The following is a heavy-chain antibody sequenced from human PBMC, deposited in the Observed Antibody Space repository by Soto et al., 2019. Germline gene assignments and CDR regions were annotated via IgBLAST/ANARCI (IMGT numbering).Heavy chain of an antibody. J-gene: IGHJ5*02. CDR2: IFPADSGT. Sequence: PGESLKISCKGFGYNFSGYWIAWVRQMPGKGLEWMGTIFPADSGTRYSPSFQGQVSISVDTAITTTFLHLSSLRPSDTGTYFCARRGKYPNWLDPWGQGTLVTVSS. V-gene: IGHV5-51*01. CDR3: ARRGKYPNWLDP. CDR1: GYNFSGYW. D-gene: IGHD2-2*01.